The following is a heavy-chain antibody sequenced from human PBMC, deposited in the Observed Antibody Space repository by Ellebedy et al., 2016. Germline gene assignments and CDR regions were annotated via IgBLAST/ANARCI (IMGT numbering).Heavy chain of an antibody. CDR2: IYPGDSDT. CDR3: ARHPYYYDSSGYPVIVDY. Sequence: ASVKVSCKGSGYSFTNYWISWVRQMPGKGLEWMGIIYPGDSDTRYSPSFQGQVTISADKSISTAYLQWSSLKASDTAMYYCARHPYYYDSSGYPVIVDYWGQGTLVTVSS. J-gene: IGHJ4*02. D-gene: IGHD3-22*01. V-gene: IGHV5-51*01. CDR1: GYSFTNYW.